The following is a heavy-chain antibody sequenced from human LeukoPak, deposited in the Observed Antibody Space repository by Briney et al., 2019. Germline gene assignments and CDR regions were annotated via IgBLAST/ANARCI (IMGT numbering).Heavy chain of an antibody. CDR3: ARDSIAVAGLGYFDY. CDR1: GYTFTSYY. D-gene: IGHD6-19*01. V-gene: IGHV1-46*01. CDR2: INPSGGST. J-gene: IGHJ4*02. Sequence: ASVKVSCKASGYTFTSYYMHWVRQAPGQGLEWMGIINPSGGSTSYAQKFQGRVTMTRDKSTSTVYMELSSLRSEDTAVYYCARDSIAVAGLGYFDYWGQGTLVTVSS.